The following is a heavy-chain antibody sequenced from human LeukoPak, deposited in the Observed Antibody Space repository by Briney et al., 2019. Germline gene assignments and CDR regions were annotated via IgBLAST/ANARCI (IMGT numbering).Heavy chain of an antibody. V-gene: IGHV2-70*11. Sequence: SGPALVRPTLTLTLTCTFSGFSLPTRGMCVTWVRQPPGKALEWLARIVWDDDEYYNTSLKTRLTISKDTSKNQVVLTMTNMDPVDTATYYCARSTRDYFYNYGMDVWGRGTTVTVSS. CDR1: GFSLPTRGMC. J-gene: IGHJ6*02. CDR2: IVWDDDE. CDR3: ARSTRDYFYNYGMDV. D-gene: IGHD1-1*01.